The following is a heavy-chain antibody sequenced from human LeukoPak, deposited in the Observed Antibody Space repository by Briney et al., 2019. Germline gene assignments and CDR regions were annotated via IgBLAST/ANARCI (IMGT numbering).Heavy chain of an antibody. CDR1: GGSISSYY. CDR3: ARGYCSGGSCFLEHNWFDP. Sequence: SETLSLTCTVSGGSISSYYWSWIRQPPGKGLEWIGYIYYSGSTNYNPSLKSRVTISVGTSKNQFSLKLSSVTAADTAVYYCARGYCSGGSCFLEHNWFDPWGQGTLVTVSS. V-gene: IGHV4-59*01. CDR2: IYYSGST. D-gene: IGHD2-15*01. J-gene: IGHJ5*02.